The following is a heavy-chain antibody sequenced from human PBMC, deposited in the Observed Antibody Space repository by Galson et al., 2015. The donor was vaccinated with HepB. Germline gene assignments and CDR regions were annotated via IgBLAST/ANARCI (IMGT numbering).Heavy chain of an antibody. J-gene: IGHJ6*02. CDR3: ARGQELDCSSSRCYHSRDHGMDV. D-gene: IGHD2-2*01. V-gene: IGHV1-18*01. CDR2: ISAYNGNT. CDR1: GYTFTSHG. Sequence: SVKVSCKASGYTFTSHGINWVRQAPGQGLEWMGWISAYNGNTNYAQKLQGRVTMTTDTSTGTGYMELRSLRSDDTAVYYCARGQELDCSSSRCYHSRDHGMDVWGQGTTVTVSS.